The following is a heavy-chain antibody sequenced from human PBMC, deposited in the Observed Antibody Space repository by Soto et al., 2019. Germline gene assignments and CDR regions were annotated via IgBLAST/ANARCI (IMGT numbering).Heavy chain of an antibody. CDR1: GYTFFGYD. CDR3: ARHRGPTTAENWFDP. J-gene: IGHJ5*02. D-gene: IGHD6-13*01. Sequence: QVLLVQSGPEVKNPGASLNISCKTSGYTFFGYDMSWVRQAPAQGLEGMGWSSGYSGDTQYAQKFQGRVTLTSDISTSTVYMELRSLTSDDVATYYCARHRGPTTAENWFDPWGQGTLVIVSS. CDR2: SSGYSGDT. V-gene: IGHV1-18*03.